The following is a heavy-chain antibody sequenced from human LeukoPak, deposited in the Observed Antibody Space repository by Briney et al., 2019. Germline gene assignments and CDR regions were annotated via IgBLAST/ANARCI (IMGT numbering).Heavy chain of an antibody. J-gene: IGHJ4*02. V-gene: IGHV4-31*03. D-gene: IGHD6-13*01. Sequence: RPSQTLSLTCTVSGGSISSGGYYWRWIRQHPGKGLEWIGYIYYSGSTYYNPSLKSRVTISVDTSKNQFSLKLSSVTAADTAVYYCASEGIAAAGTKVWGQGTLVTVSS. CDR2: IYYSGST. CDR3: ASEGIAAAGTKV. CDR1: GGSISSGGYY.